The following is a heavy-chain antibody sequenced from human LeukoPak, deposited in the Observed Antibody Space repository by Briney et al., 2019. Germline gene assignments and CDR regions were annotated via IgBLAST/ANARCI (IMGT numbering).Heavy chain of an antibody. CDR1: GGSISSSSYY. CDR2: IYYSGST. V-gene: IGHV4-39*01. Sequence: SETLSLTCTVSGGSISSSSYYWGWIRQPPGKGLEWIGSIYYSGSTYYNPSLKSRVTISVDTSKNQFSLKLSSVTATDTAVYYCARSFTKNSSGRDFEYWGQGTLVTVSS. D-gene: IGHD6-19*01. J-gene: IGHJ4*02. CDR3: ARSFTKNSSGRDFEY.